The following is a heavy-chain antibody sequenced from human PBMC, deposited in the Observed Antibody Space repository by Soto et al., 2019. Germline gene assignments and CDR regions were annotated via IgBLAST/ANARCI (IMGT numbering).Heavy chain of an antibody. D-gene: IGHD1-26*01. J-gene: IGHJ4*02. CDR2: ISYDGSNK. Sequence: GGSLRLSCAASGFTFSSYAMHWVRQAPGKGLEWVAVISYDGSNKYYADSVKGRFTISRDNSKNTLYLQMNSLRAEDTAVYYCVKVDGASPRTLFDYWGQGTLVTVSS. V-gene: IGHV3-30-3*01. CDR1: GFTFSSYA. CDR3: VKVDGASPRTLFDY.